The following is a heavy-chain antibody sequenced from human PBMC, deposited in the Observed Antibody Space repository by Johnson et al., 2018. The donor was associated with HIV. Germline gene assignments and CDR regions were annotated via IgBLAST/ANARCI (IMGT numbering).Heavy chain of an antibody. D-gene: IGHD6-13*01. J-gene: IGHJ3*02. Sequence: VQLVESGGGLVQPGGSLRLSCAASGCTFSNYWMAWVRQAPGKGLECVASINQVGGEKVYVDSVKGRFTISRDNAKNSLYLQMNSLRAEDTALYYCARGGIAATRHAFDIWGQGTMVTVSS. CDR3: ARGGIAATRHAFDI. CDR1: GCTFSNYW. V-gene: IGHV3-7*03. CDR2: INQVGGEK.